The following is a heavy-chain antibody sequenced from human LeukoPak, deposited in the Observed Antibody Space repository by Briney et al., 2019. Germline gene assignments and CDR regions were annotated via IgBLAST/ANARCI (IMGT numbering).Heavy chain of an antibody. CDR3: ARQPPDYGDSYYYYGMDV. CDR1: GYSISSGYY. Sequence: SETLSLTCTVSGYSISSGYYWGWIRQPPGKGLEWFGSIYHSGSTYYNLSLKSRVTISVDTSKNQFSLKLSSVTAADTAVYYCARQPPDYGDSYYYYGMDVWGQGTTVTVSS. J-gene: IGHJ6*02. V-gene: IGHV4-38-2*02. D-gene: IGHD4-17*01. CDR2: IYHSGST.